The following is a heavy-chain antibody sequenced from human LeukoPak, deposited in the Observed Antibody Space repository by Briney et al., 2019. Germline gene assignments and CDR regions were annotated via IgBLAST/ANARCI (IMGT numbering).Heavy chain of an antibody. Sequence: SVKVSCEASGFTFTSYDINWVRQAPGQGLEWMGGIIPIFGTANYAQKFQGRVTITADESTSTAYMELSSLRSEDTAVYYCASAYDSSGYYYCGYWGQGTLVTVSS. CDR1: GFTFTSYD. CDR3: ASAYDSSGYYYCGY. J-gene: IGHJ4*02. CDR2: IIPIFGTA. V-gene: IGHV1-69*13. D-gene: IGHD3-22*01.